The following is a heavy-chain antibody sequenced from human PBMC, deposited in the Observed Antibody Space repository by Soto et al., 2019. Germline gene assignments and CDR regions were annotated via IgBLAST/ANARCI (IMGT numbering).Heavy chain of an antibody. Sequence: GGSLRLSCAASGFTFSDYYMSWIRQAPGKGLEWVSYISSSGSTIYYADSVKGRFTISRDNAKNSLYLQMNSLRAEDTAVYYCARDRPYYYDSSGYYNDAFDILGQGTMVTVSS. CDR2: ISSSGSTI. J-gene: IGHJ3*02. D-gene: IGHD3-22*01. V-gene: IGHV3-11*01. CDR3: ARDRPYYYDSSGYYNDAFDI. CDR1: GFTFSDYY.